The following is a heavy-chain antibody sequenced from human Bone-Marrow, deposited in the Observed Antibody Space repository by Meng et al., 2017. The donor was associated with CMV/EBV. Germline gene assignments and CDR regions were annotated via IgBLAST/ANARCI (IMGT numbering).Heavy chain of an antibody. V-gene: IGHV1-2*02. J-gene: IGHJ6*02. CDR3: ARRDDPWGGYPHYYGMDV. CDR2: INPHNGVT. D-gene: IGHD3-3*01. CDR1: GYTFTEFY. Sequence: ASVKVSCKASGYTFTEFYIHWVRQAPGQGLEWMGCINPHNGVTNYTHNFKGRFTLTRDTSINPAYMELSRVRSDDAAVYYCARRDDPWGGYPHYYGMDVWGQGTTVTVSS.